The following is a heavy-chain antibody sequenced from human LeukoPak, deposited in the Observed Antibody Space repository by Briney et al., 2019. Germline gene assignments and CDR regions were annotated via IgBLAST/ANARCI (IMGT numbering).Heavy chain of an antibody. CDR2: ISSSSSYI. CDR1: GFTFSSYS. V-gene: IGHV3-21*04. CDR3: AKSHYGSGSYYFDY. D-gene: IGHD3-10*01. J-gene: IGHJ4*02. Sequence: NPGGSLRLSCAASGFTFSSYSMNWVRQAPGKGLEWVSSISSSSSYIYYADSVKGRFTISRDNAKNSLYLQMNSLRAEDTAVYYCAKSHYGSGSYYFDYWGQGTLVTVSS.